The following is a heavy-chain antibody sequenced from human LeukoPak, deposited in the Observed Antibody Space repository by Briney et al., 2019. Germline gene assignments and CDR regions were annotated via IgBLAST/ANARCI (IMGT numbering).Heavy chain of an antibody. CDR3: ATQEDHGGNSGIRY. Sequence: ASVKVSCKVSGYTLTELSMHWVRQAPGKGLEWMGGFDPEDGETIYAQKFQGRVTMTEDTSTDTAYMELSSLRSEDTAVYYCATQEDHGGNSGIRYWGQGTLVTVSS. CDR1: GYTLTELS. CDR2: FDPEDGET. J-gene: IGHJ4*02. V-gene: IGHV1-24*01. D-gene: IGHD4-23*01.